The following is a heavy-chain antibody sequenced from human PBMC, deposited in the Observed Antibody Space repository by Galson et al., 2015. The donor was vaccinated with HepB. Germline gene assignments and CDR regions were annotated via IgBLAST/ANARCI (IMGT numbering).Heavy chain of an antibody. Sequence: QSGAEVKKPGESLKISCKGSGYSFTSYWIGWVRQMPGKGLEWMGIIYPGDSDTRYSPSFQGQVTISADKSISTAYLQWSNLKASDTAMYYCARHMEYDLGDYYAHDYWGQGTLVTVSS. V-gene: IGHV5-51*01. D-gene: IGHD4-17*01. CDR3: ARHMEYDLGDYYAHDY. J-gene: IGHJ4*02. CDR1: GYSFTSYW. CDR2: IYPGDSDT.